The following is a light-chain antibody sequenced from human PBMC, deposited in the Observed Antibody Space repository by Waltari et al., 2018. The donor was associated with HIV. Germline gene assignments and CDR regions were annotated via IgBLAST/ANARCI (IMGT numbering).Light chain of an antibody. CDR1: SSNIGRNT. CDR3: ATWDDSLNGRV. Sequence: QSMLTQPPSASGTPGPRVTISCSGSSSNIGRNTVNWYQQPPGTAPKLLIYSSNHRPSGVPDRFSGSKSGTSASLAISGLQSEDEADYYCATWDDSLNGRVFGGGTKLTVL. CDR2: SSN. J-gene: IGLJ3*02. V-gene: IGLV1-44*01.